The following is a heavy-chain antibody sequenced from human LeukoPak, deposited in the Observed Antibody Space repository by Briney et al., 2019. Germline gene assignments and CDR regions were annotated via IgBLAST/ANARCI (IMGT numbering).Heavy chain of an antibody. CDR1: GGSISSSSYY. Sequence: PSETLSLTCTVSGGSISSSSYYWGWIRQPPGKGLEWIGSIYYSGSTYYNPSLKSRVTISVDTSKNQFSLKLSSVTAADTAVYYCASRSPRGYYYYYGMDVWGQGTTVTVSS. CDR2: IYYSGST. J-gene: IGHJ6*02. CDR3: ASRSPRGYYYYYGMDV. V-gene: IGHV4-39*01.